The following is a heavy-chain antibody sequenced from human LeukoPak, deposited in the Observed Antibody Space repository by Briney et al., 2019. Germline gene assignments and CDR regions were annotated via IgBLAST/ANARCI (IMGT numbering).Heavy chain of an antibody. CDR1: GGSISSGSYY. CDR2: IYTSGST. CDR3: ARDLMGQQLDPLGRFDP. J-gene: IGHJ5*02. Sequence: SETLSLTCTVSGGSISSGSYYWSWIRQPAGKGLEWIGRIYTSGSTNYNPSLKSRVTISVDTSKNQFSLKLSSVTAADTAVYYCARDLMGQQLDPLGRFDPWGQGTLVTVSS. V-gene: IGHV4-61*02. D-gene: IGHD6-13*01.